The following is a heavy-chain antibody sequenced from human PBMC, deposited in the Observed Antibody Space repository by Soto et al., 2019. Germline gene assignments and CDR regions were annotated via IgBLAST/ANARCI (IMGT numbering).Heavy chain of an antibody. Sequence: QVQLVESGGGVVKPGRSLRLSCAASGFTFSRCGMHWVRQAPGKGLEWVAVISYDGSDKYYADSVKGRFTISRDNSKNTLFLQMHRLRAEDTAVYYCAKDRSSSWSWDYWGQGTLVTVSS. D-gene: IGHD6-13*01. CDR1: GFTFSRCG. CDR2: ISYDGSDK. CDR3: AKDRSSSWSWDY. J-gene: IGHJ4*02. V-gene: IGHV3-30*18.